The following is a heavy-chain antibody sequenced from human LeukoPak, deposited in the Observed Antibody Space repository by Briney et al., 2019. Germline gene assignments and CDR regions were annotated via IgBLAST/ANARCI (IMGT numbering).Heavy chain of an antibody. CDR2: ISYDGSNK. CDR1: GFTFSSYA. J-gene: IGHJ6*04. Sequence: GGSLRLSCAASGFTFSSYAMHWVRQAPGKGLEWVAVISYDGSNKYYADSVKGRFTISRDNSKNTLYLQMNSPRAEDTAVYYCATGNAEGEKYYYYGMDVWGKGTTVTVSS. CDR3: ATGNAEGEKYYYYGMDV. D-gene: IGHD1-1*01. V-gene: IGHV3-30-3*01.